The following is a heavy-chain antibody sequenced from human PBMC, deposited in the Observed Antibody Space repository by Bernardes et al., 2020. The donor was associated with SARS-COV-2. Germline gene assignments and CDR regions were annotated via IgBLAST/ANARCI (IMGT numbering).Heavy chain of an antibody. Sequence: GGSLRLSCAASGFTFSSYGMHWVRQVAGKGLEWVAEITYDGSNIYYADSVKGRFTISRDNSKNTLYLQMNSLRTEDTAVYYCATPYSGRYSVAFDMWGQGTMVTVSS. CDR1: GFTFSSYG. J-gene: IGHJ3*02. D-gene: IGHD1-26*01. V-gene: IGHV3-30*03. CDR2: ITYDGSNI. CDR3: ATPYSGRYSVAFDM.